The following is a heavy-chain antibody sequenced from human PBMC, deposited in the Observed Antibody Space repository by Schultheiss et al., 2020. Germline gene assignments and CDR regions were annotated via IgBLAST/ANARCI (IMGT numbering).Heavy chain of an antibody. D-gene: IGHD1-26*01. V-gene: IGHV3-20*04. Sequence: GGSLRLSCAASGFTFDDYGMSWVRQAPGKGLEWVSGISNSGATKYYADSVKGRFTLSRDNAKNSLYLQMNSLRAEDTAVYYCARDPNTSDKIDYLGQGTRVTVSS. CDR2: ISNSGATK. CDR3: ARDPNTSDKIDY. J-gene: IGHJ4*02. CDR1: GFTFDDYG.